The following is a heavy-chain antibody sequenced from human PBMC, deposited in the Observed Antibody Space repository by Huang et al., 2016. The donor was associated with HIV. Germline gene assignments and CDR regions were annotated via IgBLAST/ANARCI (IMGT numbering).Heavy chain of an antibody. CDR2: ISYDGRSD. CDR1: GFIFSNFG. V-gene: IGHV3-30*18. CDR3: AKESRWFSDFDQ. Sequence: QVQLVESGGGVVQPGTSLRLSCAASGFIFSNFGMHGVRQAPGKWLGGVAVISYDGRSDRYSDSVKGRFTISRDNDKNTLSLEMNRLRHDDTAVYYCAKESRWFSDFDQWGQGTLVTVSS. D-gene: IGHD2-15*01. J-gene: IGHJ5*02.